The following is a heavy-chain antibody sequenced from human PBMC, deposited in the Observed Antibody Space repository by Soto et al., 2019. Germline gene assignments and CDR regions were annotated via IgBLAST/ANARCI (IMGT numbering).Heavy chain of an antibody. D-gene: IGHD3-22*01. V-gene: IGHV1-18*01. Sequence: GASVKVSCKSSGYPFTHYGITWVRQAPGQGLEWMGWISPFNGNTNYGQTLQGRVTMTRDTSISTAYMELSRLRSDDTAVYYCARGGPLDTYDSSGYYPEYFQHWGQGTLVTAPQ. CDR2: ISPFNGNT. CDR3: ARGGPLDTYDSSGYYPEYFQH. CDR1: GYPFTHYG. J-gene: IGHJ1*01.